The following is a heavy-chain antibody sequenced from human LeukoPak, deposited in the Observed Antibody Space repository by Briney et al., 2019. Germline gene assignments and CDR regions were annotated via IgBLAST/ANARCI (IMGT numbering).Heavy chain of an antibody. CDR2: ISGSGGST. J-gene: IGHJ1*01. Sequence: PGGSLRLSCAASGFTFSSHAMSWVRQAPGKGLEWVSAISGSGGSTYYADSVKGRFTISRDNSKNTLYLQMNSLRAEDTAVYYCAKATSSGYLEYFQHWGQGTLVTVSS. CDR1: GFTFSSHA. CDR3: AKATSSGYLEYFQH. V-gene: IGHV3-23*01. D-gene: IGHD3-22*01.